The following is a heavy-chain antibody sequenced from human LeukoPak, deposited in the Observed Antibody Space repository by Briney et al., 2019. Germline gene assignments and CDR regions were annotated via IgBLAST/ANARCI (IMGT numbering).Heavy chain of an antibody. Sequence: TSETLSLTCTVSGGSITSDYWSWIRQPPGKGLEWIGYVYYSGSTNYNPSLKSRVTISDDASKNQFSLKLTSVTTADTAVYYCTRGAGCLIDYWGQGILVTVSS. D-gene: IGHD5/OR15-5a*01. CDR1: GGSITSDY. CDR3: TRGAGCLIDY. V-gene: IGHV4-59*01. J-gene: IGHJ4*02. CDR2: VYYSGST.